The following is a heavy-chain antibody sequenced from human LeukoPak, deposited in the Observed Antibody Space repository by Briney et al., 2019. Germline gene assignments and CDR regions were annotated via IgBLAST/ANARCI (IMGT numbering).Heavy chain of an antibody. V-gene: IGHV3-7*01. Sequence: GGSLRLSCAASGFTFSSYWMSWVRQAPGKGLEWVANIKHDGSEKYYLDSVKGRFTISRDNAKNSLYLEMNSLRAEDTAVYYCARGRGYSYGVFFDYWGQGTLVTVSS. CDR3: ARGRGYSYGVFFDY. CDR1: GFTFSSYW. CDR2: IKHDGSEK. J-gene: IGHJ4*02. D-gene: IGHD5-18*01.